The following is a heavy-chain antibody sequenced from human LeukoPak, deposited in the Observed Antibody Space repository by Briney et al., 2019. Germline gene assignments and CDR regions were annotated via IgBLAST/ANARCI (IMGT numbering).Heavy chain of an antibody. J-gene: IGHJ4*02. CDR3: AINGGGDSGYGNFDY. D-gene: IGHD5-12*01. CDR2: INWNSDSI. Sequence: GGSLRLSCGVSGFTFDDYAMHWVRQVPGNGLEWISGINWNSDSIGYADSVKGRFTTSRDNAKNSLYLQMNSLRAEDTAFYYCAINGGGDSGYGNFDYWGQGTLVTVSS. V-gene: IGHV3-9*01. CDR1: GFTFDDYA.